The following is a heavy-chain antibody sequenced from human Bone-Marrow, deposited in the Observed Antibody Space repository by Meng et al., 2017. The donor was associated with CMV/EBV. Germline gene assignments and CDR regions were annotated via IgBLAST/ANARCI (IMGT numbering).Heavy chain of an antibody. Sequence: GVSLRLCCAASGFIVSNNYMNWVRQAPGKGLEWVSVIYSGDRTDYADSVKGRFTTSRDNSKNTLYVQMNSLKPEDTAVYYCARGHLIGGFGESPLDYWGQGALVTVSS. CDR1: GFIVSNNY. J-gene: IGHJ4*02. D-gene: IGHD3-10*01. CDR2: IYSGDRT. CDR3: ARGHLIGGFGESPLDY. V-gene: IGHV3-66*02.